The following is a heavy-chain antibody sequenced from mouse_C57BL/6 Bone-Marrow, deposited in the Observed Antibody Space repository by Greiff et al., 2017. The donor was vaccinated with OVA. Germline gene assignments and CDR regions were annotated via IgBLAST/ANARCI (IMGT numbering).Heavy chain of an antibody. CDR2: IHPNSGST. V-gene: IGHV1-64*01. CDR3: ARRGLGSDFDY. CDR1: GYTFTSYW. Sequence: VQLQQSGAELVKPGASVKLSCKASGYTFTSYWMHWVKQRPGQGLEWIGMIHPNSGSTNYNEKFKSKATLTVDKSSSTAYMQLSSLTSEDSAVYYCARRGLGSDFDYWGQGTTLTVSS. D-gene: IGHD4-1*01. J-gene: IGHJ2*01.